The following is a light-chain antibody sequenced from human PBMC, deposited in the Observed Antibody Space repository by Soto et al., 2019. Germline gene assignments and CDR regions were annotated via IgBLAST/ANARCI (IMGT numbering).Light chain of an antibody. CDR1: QSVANNY. CDR3: QQFSAASTWT. V-gene: IGKV3-20*01. J-gene: IGKJ1*01. Sequence: EIVLTQSPGTLSLSPGERATLSCRASQSVANNYLAWYQQKPGQAPRLLISGASRRATGIPDRFSGSGSGTDFTLTISRLEPEELAVYYCQQFSAASTWTFGQGTKVDIK. CDR2: GAS.